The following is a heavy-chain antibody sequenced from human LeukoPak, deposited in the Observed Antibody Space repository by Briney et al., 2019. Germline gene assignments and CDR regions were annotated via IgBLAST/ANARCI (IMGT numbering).Heavy chain of an antibody. CDR3: VKDSLSYSGYVFDY. J-gene: IGHJ4*02. V-gene: IGHV3-64D*09. CDR2: ISSIGGST. D-gene: IGHD5-12*01. Sequence: GGSLRLSCPPSGFTFSSYAMHWVRQAPGKGLEYVSAISSIGGSTYYADSVKGRFTISRDNSKNTLYLQMSSLRAEDTAVYYCVKDSLSYSGYVFDYWGQGTLVTVSS. CDR1: GFTFSSYA.